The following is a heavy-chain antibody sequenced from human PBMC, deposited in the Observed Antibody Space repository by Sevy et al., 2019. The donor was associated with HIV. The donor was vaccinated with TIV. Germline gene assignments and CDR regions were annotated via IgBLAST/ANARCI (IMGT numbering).Heavy chain of an antibody. V-gene: IGHV4-61*01. D-gene: IGHD6-13*01. CDR3: VRDRIAAAGGYFDN. J-gene: IGHJ4*02. CDR2: ISYIGST. CDR1: GGSLSSGSYY. Sequence: TLSLTCTVSGGSLSSGSYYWSWIRQSPGKGLEWIGYISYIGSTNYNPSLKSRVTISVDTSKNQLSLRLTSVTAADTAVYYCVRDRIAAAGGYFDNWGQGTLVTVSS.